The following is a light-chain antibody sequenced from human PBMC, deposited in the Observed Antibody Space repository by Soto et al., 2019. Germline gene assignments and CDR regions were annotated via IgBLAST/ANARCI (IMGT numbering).Light chain of an antibody. CDR3: QEYGSSPT. J-gene: IGKJ5*01. CDR1: QSVRSSY. Sequence: EIVLTQSPGTLSLSPGERATLSCRASQSVRSSYLAWYQQKPGQAPRLLMYGASSRATGIPDRVRGSGSGTDFTLTISRLEAEAFAVYYCQEYGSSPTFGQGTRLEIK. CDR2: GAS. V-gene: IGKV3-20*01.